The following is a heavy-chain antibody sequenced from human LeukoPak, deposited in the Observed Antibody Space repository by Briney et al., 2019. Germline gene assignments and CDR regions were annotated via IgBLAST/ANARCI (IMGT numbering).Heavy chain of an antibody. Sequence: ASVKVSCKASGYTFTSYGISWVRQAPGQGLEWMGWISAYNGNTNYAQKLQGRVTMTTDTSTSTAYMELRSLRSDDTAVYYCARLQQPTPKTGGNWFDPWGQGTLVTVSS. J-gene: IGHJ5*02. V-gene: IGHV1-18*01. CDR1: GYTFTSYG. D-gene: IGHD6-13*01. CDR3: ARLQQPTPKTGGNWFDP. CDR2: ISAYNGNT.